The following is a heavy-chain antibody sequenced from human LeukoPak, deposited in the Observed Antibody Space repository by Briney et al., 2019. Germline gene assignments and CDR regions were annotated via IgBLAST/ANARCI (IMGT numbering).Heavy chain of an antibody. CDR2: ISYDGSNK. CDR3: ARGYSHGSAAFDY. J-gene: IGHJ4*02. V-gene: IGHV3-30-3*01. CDR1: GFTFSSYA. Sequence: PGGSLRLSCAASGFTFSSYAMHWVRQAPGKGLEWVAVISYDGSNKYYADSVKGRFTISRDNSKNTLYLQMNSLRAEDTAVYYCARGYSHGSAAFDYWGQGTLVTVSS. D-gene: IGHD5-18*01.